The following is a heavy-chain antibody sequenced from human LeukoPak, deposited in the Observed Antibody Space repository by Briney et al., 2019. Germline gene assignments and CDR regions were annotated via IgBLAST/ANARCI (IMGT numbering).Heavy chain of an antibody. D-gene: IGHD3-9*01. Sequence: GAPVKVSCKASGYTFTGYYMHWVRQAPGQGLEWMGWINPNSGGTNYAQKFQGRVTMTRDTSISTAYMELSRLRSDDTAVYYCARAVLRYFDWLSPNDYWGQGTLVTVSS. CDR1: GYTFTGYY. V-gene: IGHV1-2*02. CDR3: ARAVLRYFDWLSPNDY. CDR2: INPNSGGT. J-gene: IGHJ4*02.